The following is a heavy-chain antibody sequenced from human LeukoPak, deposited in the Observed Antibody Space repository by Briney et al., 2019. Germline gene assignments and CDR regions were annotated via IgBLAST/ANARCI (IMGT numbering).Heavy chain of an antibody. CDR3: ARVRRYYYYYGMDV. V-gene: IGHV4-34*01. J-gene: IGHJ6*02. CDR1: GGSFSGYY. CDR2: INHSGST. Sequence: SETLSLTCAVYGGSFSGYYWSWIRQPPGKGLEWIGEINHSGSTNYNPSLKSRVTISVDTTKNQFSLKLSSVTAADTAVYYCARVRRYYYYYGMDVWGQGTTVTVSS.